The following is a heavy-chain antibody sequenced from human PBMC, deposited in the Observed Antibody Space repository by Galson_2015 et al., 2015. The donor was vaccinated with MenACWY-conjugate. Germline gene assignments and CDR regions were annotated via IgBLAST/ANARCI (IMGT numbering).Heavy chain of an antibody. V-gene: IGHV5-51*01. Sequence: SGAEVKKPGESLKMSCKGSGYSFTKYWVAWVRQMPGKGLEWVGIIDPVNSNIRYSPPFQGQVTISADESISTAYPQWSSLKASDTAMYYCARHPPGGRGMDVWGRGTTVTVSS. J-gene: IGHJ6*02. D-gene: IGHD1-26*01. CDR3: ARHPPGGRGMDV. CDR2: IDPVNSNI. CDR1: GYSFTKYW.